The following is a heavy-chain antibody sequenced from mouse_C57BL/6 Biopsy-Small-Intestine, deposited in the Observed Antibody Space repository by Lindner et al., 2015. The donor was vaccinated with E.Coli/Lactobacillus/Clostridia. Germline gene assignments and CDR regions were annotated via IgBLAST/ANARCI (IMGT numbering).Heavy chain of an antibody. Sequence: SVKVSCKTSGYDFINYGLHWVRQAPGHGLEWIWFGFDPFNGNTKYSQKFQGRVTVTRDTSATTAYMELNSLTSEDTAVYFCARTWSDPWGQGTLVTVSS. V-gene: IGHV1-84*02. CDR3: ARTWSDP. CDR2: FDPFNGNT. J-gene: IGHJ4*01. CDR1: GYDFINYG.